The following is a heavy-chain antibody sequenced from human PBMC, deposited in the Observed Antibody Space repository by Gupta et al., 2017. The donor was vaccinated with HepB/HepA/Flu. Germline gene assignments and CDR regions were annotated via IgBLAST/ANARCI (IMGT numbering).Heavy chain of an antibody. J-gene: IGHJ4*02. D-gene: IGHD5-18*01. CDR1: GVNFRMYG. V-gene: IGHV3-30*18. CDR2: ISFDGSNK. Sequence: QVQLVESGGGVVQPGRSLRLSWAASGVNFRMYGMHWVRQAPGKGLEWVAVISFDGSNKYYADSVKGRFTISRDNSKNTLFLQMNSLRAEDTAVYYCAKLNPGYSYGPIDYWGQGTLVTVSS. CDR3: AKLNPGYSYGPIDY.